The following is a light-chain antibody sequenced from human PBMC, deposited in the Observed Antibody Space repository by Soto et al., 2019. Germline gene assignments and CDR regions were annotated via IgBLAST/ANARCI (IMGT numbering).Light chain of an antibody. CDR1: TGAVISSYY. Sequence: QAVVTQEPSXXXXXGGTVTLTCASSTGAVISSYYPNWFQQKPGQPPRTLIYNTSNTHSWTPARFSGSLLGGKAALTVSDVQPDDEADYYCLLFYRGAQVWVFGGGTKVTVL. CDR3: LLFYRGAQVWV. J-gene: IGLJ3*02. CDR2: NTS. V-gene: IGLV7-43*01.